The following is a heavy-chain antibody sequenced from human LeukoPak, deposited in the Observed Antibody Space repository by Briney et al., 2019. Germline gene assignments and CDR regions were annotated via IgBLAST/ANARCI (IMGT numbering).Heavy chain of an antibody. CDR1: GFTFSSYA. CDR3: AKPRGYQLRHPDDY. Sequence: QPGGSLRLSCAASGFTFSSYAMSWVRQAPGKGLEWVSAISGSGGSTYYADSVKGRFTISRDNSKNTLYLQMNSLRAEDTAVYYCAKPRGYQLRHPDDYWGQGTLVTVSS. D-gene: IGHD2-2*01. CDR2: ISGSGGST. V-gene: IGHV3-23*01. J-gene: IGHJ4*02.